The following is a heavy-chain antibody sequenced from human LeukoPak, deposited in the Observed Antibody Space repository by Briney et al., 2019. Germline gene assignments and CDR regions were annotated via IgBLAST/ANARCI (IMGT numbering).Heavy chain of an antibody. CDR3: ARGVVPAAFDY. Sequence: GGSLRLSCAASGFSFSTYAMSWVRQAPGKGLEWVSSISSSSDHIAYADSVKGRFTISRDNAKNALYLQVNSLRAEDTAVYYCARGVVPAAFDYWGQGTLVTVSS. J-gene: IGHJ4*02. V-gene: IGHV3-21*01. CDR2: ISSSSDHI. CDR1: GFSFSTYA. D-gene: IGHD2-2*01.